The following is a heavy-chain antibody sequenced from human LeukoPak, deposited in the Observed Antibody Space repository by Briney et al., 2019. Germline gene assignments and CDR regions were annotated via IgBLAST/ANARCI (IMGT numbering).Heavy chain of an antibody. D-gene: IGHD3-22*01. J-gene: IGHJ2*01. CDR1: GYTFTNYG. CDR3: ARAKITMIVVVNYWYFDL. CDR2: ISTYNGNT. V-gene: IGHV1-18*01. Sequence: GASVKLSCKASGYTFTNYGITWVRQAPGQGLEWMGWISTYNGNTNYAQKLQGRVIMTTDSSTSTAYMELRSLRSDDTAVYYCARAKITMIVVVNYWYFDLWGRGTLVTVSS.